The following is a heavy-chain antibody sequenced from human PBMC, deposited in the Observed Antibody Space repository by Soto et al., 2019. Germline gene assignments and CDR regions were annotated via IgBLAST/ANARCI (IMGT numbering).Heavy chain of an antibody. CDR2: IYYTGST. J-gene: IGHJ5*02. CDR1: GGSLRSGGYY. CDR3: ARASLGYCSSTSCRSNWFDP. Sequence: PSETLSLTCTVSGGSLRSGGYYWTWIRQHPGKGLEWIGYIYYTGSTYYNPSLKSRVTISVDTSKNQFSLKLSSVTAADTAVYYCARASLGYCSSTSCRSNWFDPWRQGTLVTVSS. V-gene: IGHV4-31*03. D-gene: IGHD2-2*01.